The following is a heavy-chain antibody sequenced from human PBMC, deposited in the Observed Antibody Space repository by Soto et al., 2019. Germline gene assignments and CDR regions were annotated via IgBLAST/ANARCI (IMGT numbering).Heavy chain of an antibody. Sequence: QVQLVQSGAEVKKPGSSVKVSCKASGGAFRSYTISWVRQAPGQGLEWMGGITPIFGAANYAQKFEGRVTISADKSTTTAYMELSNLTSEDTAVYYCARDEIAVANPVGMDVWGQGTTVIVSS. V-gene: IGHV1-69*06. CDR3: ARDEIAVANPVGMDV. CDR1: GGAFRSYT. J-gene: IGHJ6*02. CDR2: ITPIFGAA. D-gene: IGHD6-19*01.